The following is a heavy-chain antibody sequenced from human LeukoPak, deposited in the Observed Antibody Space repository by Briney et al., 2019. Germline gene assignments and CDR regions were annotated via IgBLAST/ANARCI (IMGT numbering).Heavy chain of an antibody. V-gene: IGHV3-30*03. Sequence: GGSLRLSCAASGFTFSSYGMHWVRQAPGKGLEWVAGTSYNGNIKYYADYVKGRFSISRDNSKNTLYLQMNSLRAEDTAVYYCARDSHSSSWYSEFDYWGQGTLVTVSS. CDR2: TSYNGNIK. J-gene: IGHJ4*02. D-gene: IGHD6-13*01. CDR3: ARDSHSSSWYSEFDY. CDR1: GFTFSSYG.